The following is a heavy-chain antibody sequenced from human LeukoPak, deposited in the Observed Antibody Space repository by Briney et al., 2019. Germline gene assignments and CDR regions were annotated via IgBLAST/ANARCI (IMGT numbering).Heavy chain of an antibody. D-gene: IGHD3-22*01. J-gene: IGHJ4*02. Sequence: SVKVSCKASGGTFSSYAISWVRQAPGQGLEWMGGIIPIFGTANYAQKFQGRVTITADESTSTAYMELSSLRSEDTAVYYCARGYYYDSSGYYLGDYWGQRTLVTVSS. V-gene: IGHV1-69*13. CDR1: GGTFSSYA. CDR2: IIPIFGTA. CDR3: ARGYYYDSSGYYLGDY.